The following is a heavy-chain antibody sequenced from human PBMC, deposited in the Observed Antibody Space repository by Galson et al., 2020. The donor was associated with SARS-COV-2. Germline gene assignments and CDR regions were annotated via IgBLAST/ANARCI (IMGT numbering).Heavy chain of an antibody. CDR1: GFTFDDYA. CDR2: ISWNSGSI. CDR3: AKLGQPTYYYDSSGYADY. J-gene: IGHJ4*02. V-gene: IGHV3-9*01. D-gene: IGHD3-22*01. Sequence: GGSLRLSCAASGFTFDDYAMHWVRQAPGKGLEWVSGISWNSGSIGYADSVKGRFTISRDNAKNSLYLQMNSLRAEDTALYYCAKLGQPTYYYDSSGYADYWGLGTLVTVSS.